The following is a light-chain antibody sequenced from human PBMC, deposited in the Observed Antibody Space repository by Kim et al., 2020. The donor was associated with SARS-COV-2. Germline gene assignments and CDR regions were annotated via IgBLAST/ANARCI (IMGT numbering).Light chain of an antibody. J-gene: IGKJ1*01. CDR1: QDISSY. CDR2: VAS. Sequence: AIRITQSPSSLSASTGDRVTITCRASQDISSYLAWYQQKPGKAPELLIYVASTLQSGVPSRFSGSGSGTDFTLTISCLQSEDFATYYCQQYYSSPPTFGQGTKVDIK. CDR3: QQYYSSPPT. V-gene: IGKV1-8*01.